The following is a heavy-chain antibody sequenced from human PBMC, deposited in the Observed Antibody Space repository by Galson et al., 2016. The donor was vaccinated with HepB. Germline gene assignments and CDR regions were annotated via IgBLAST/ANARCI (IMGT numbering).Heavy chain of an antibody. J-gene: IGHJ5*02. V-gene: IGHV1-3*01. Sequence: SVKVSCKASGYTFTNYAMHWVRQAPGQRLEWMGWINAGNGNTKYSQKFQGRVTITRDTSASAAYMELSSLRSEDTAVYYCVRDHYDSSGYPYNWFDPWGQGTLGTVSS. CDR2: INAGNGNT. D-gene: IGHD3-22*01. CDR1: GYTFTNYA. CDR3: VRDHYDSSGYPYNWFDP.